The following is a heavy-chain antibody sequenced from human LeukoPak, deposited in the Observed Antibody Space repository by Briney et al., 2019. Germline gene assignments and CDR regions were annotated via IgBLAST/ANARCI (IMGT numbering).Heavy chain of an antibody. CDR3: AKVLAVTSYGAKSIFDH. V-gene: IGHV3-30*02. D-gene: IGHD4-23*01. Sequence: GGSLRLSCAASGFHFSNYGMHRVRQAAGKGLEVVAFIWSDGSNKYYADSVTGRFTISRDNSKNTLYLQMNSLRAEDTAVYYCAKVLAVTSYGAKSIFDHWGQGTLVTVPS. CDR1: GFHFSNYG. J-gene: IGHJ4*02. CDR2: IWSDGSNK.